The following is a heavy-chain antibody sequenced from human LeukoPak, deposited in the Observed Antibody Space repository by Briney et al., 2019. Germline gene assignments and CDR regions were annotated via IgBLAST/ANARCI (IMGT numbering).Heavy chain of an antibody. CDR1: GGSISSSSSYY. CDR3: ARKIAATWYFDY. V-gene: IGHV4-39*07. CDR2: IYYSGNT. J-gene: IGHJ4*02. Sequence: SETLSLTCTVSGGSISSSSSYYWGWIRQPPGTGLEWIGTIYYSGNTYYNPSLKSRVTISVDTSKNQFSLKLNSVTAADTAVHYCARKIAATWYFDYWGQGTLVTVSS. D-gene: IGHD2-21*01.